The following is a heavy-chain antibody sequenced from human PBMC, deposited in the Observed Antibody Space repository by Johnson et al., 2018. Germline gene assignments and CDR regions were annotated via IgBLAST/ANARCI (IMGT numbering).Heavy chain of an antibody. Sequence: QVQLQESGPGLVKPSETLSLTCTVSGGSISSYYWSWIRQPPGKGLEWIGYIYYTGSTNYNASLKSRVTTSLDTSNNQFSLKLNSVTAADTAVYYCARYAVVVFTPIHAFDVWGQGTLVTVSS. CDR3: ARYAVVVFTPIHAFDV. V-gene: IGHV4-59*01. D-gene: IGHD2-15*01. CDR2: IYYTGST. CDR1: GGSISSYY. J-gene: IGHJ3*01.